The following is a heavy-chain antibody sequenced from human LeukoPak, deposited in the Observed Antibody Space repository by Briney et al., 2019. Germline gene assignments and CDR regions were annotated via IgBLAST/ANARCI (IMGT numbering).Heavy chain of an antibody. V-gene: IGHV3-30*02. J-gene: IGHJ4*02. CDR3: AKVGPYYDSSGYYYESMYYFDY. Sequence: GGSLRLSCAASGFTFSNYGLHWVRQAPDKGLEWVAFIRYDGSSKYYADSVKGRFTISRDNSKNTLYLQMNSLRAEDTAVYYCAKVGPYYDSSGYYYESMYYFDYWGQGTLVTVSS. CDR1: GFTFSNYG. D-gene: IGHD3-22*01. CDR2: IRYDGSSK.